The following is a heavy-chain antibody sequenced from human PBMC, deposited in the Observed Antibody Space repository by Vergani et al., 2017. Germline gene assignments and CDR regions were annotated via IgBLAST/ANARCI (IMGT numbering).Heavy chain of an antibody. CDR1: GYTFSDYF. V-gene: IGHV1-2*02. D-gene: IGHD3-16*01. Sequence: QVQVVQSGAEVKKPGASVKVSCQASGYTFSDYFIHWVRQAPGQGLEWMGWIFPKSGGTNYAQKFRGRVTMTRDTSINTVYMELTKLRSDDTAMYFCARDGVSGGALDIWGRGTTVTVSS. J-gene: IGHJ6*02. CDR3: ARDGVSGGALDI. CDR2: IFPKSGGT.